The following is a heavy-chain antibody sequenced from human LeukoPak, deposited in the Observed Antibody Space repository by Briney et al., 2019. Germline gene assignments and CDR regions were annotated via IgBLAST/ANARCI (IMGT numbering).Heavy chain of an antibody. D-gene: IGHD5-18*01. CDR3: ARDQGLTAPPPFGLDV. J-gene: IGHJ6*02. Sequence: SVKVSSKTSGGTFNTSTISWVRQAPGQGLEWMGRIIPVLNLTTYAQKFQGSVTITADTSTSTVYMELSSLRSEETAVDYCARDQGLTAPPPFGLDVWGQGTTVIVSS. CDR2: IIPVLNLT. CDR1: GGTFNTST. V-gene: IGHV1-69*04.